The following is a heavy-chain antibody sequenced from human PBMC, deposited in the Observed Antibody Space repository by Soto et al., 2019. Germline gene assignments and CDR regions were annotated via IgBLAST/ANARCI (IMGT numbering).Heavy chain of an antibody. Sequence: TETLSLTCAIPGYSIRTYNWWVWIRQPPGKGLEWIGYIYYTGTTYYNLSLKSRVSMSIDTATDQFSLNLGSVTAADTAVYYCAITSRLKTGPLDYSGQGLLVTVST. CDR2: IYYTGTT. CDR1: GYSIRTYNW. J-gene: IGHJ4*02. CDR3: AITSRLKTGPLDY. V-gene: IGHV4-28*01. D-gene: IGHD3-9*01.